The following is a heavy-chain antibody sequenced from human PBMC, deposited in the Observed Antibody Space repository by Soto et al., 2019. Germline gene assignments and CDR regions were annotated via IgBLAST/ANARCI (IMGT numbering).Heavy chain of an antibody. Sequence: GGSVKVSCQASGYTFTGYYMHWVRQAPGQGLEWMGWINPNSGGTNYAQKFQGRVTMTRDTSISTAYMELSRLRSDDTAVYYCARDRDSSSWYWFDPWGQGTLVTVSS. CDR2: INPNSGGT. V-gene: IGHV1-2*02. D-gene: IGHD6-13*01. CDR3: ARDRDSSSWYWFDP. J-gene: IGHJ5*02. CDR1: GYTFTGYY.